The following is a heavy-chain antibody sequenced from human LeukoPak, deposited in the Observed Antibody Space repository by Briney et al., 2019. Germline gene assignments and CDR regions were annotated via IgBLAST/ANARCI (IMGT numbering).Heavy chain of an antibody. Sequence: GGSLRLSCAASGFSFSSYSMNWVRQAPGKGLEWVSFISSSSSYIYYADSVKGRFTISRDKAKNSLFLQMNSLRAEDTAVYYCARDGDSDNIDFWGQGTLVTVSS. V-gene: IGHV3-21*01. D-gene: IGHD4-17*01. CDR3: ARDGDSDNIDF. CDR1: GFSFSSYS. CDR2: ISSSSSYI. J-gene: IGHJ4*02.